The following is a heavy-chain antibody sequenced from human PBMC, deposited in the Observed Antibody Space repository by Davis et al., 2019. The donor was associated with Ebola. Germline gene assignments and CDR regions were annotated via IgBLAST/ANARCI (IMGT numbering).Heavy chain of an antibody. V-gene: IGHV4-39*07. J-gene: IGHJ4*02. CDR3: ARARGPGIFDY. CDR1: GGSISSSSYY. CDR2: IYYSGST. Sequence: PSETLSLTCTVSGGSISSSSYYWGWIRQPPGKGLEWIGSIYYSGSTYYNPSLKSRVTISVDTSKNQFSLKLSSVTAADTAVYYCARARGPGIFDYWGQGTLVTVSS.